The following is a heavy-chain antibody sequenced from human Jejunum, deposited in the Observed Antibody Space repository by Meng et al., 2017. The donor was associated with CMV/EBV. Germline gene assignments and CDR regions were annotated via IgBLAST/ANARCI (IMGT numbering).Heavy chain of an antibody. D-gene: IGHD3-3*01. J-gene: IGHJ4*02. CDR2: INHDGTET. CDR3: VKDFAWSIDF. Sequence: VNLGESGGGLFQPGGSPRLSCAASGFSFSASVMHWVRQDPGQGLVWVARINHDGTETIYRDSVRGRFTVSRDNTKNTVSLEMNSLRVEDTALYYCVKDFAWSIDFWGQGVLVTVSS. V-gene: IGHV3-74*01. CDR1: GFSFSASV.